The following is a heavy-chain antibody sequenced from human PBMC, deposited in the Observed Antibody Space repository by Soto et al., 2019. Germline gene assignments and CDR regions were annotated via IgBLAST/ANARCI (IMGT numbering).Heavy chain of an antibody. J-gene: IGHJ6*03. D-gene: IGHD3-10*01. CDR2: ISSSSSTI. Sequence: GGSLRLSCAAAGFTFSSYSMNWVRQAPGKGLEWVSYISSSSSTIYYADSVKGRFTISRDNAKNSLYLQMNSLRAEDTAVYYCARDPDLRGARGGYYYYYMDVWGKGTTVTVSS. V-gene: IGHV3-48*01. CDR1: GFTFSSYS. CDR3: ARDPDLRGARGGYYYYYMDV.